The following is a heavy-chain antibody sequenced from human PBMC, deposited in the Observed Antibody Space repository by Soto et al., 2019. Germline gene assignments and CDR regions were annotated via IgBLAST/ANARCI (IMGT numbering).Heavy chain of an antibody. Sequence: ASVKVSCKASGGTFSSHAISWVRQAPGQGLEWMGGIIPFFKETNYAQKFQGRVTITADDSTSTAYMDLYSLRPEDTAVYYCARDMGYSYRTGYGLDVWGQGTTVTVSS. CDR2: IIPFFKET. V-gene: IGHV1-69*13. CDR1: GGTFSSHA. CDR3: ARDMGYSYRTGYGLDV. D-gene: IGHD5-18*01. J-gene: IGHJ6*02.